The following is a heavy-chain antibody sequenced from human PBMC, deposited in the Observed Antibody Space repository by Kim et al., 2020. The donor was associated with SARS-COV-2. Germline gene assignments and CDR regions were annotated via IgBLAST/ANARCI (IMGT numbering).Heavy chain of an antibody. D-gene: IGHD5-18*01. Sequence: GGSLRLSCEASGFPFNIFAMHWVRQAPGKGLEWVSFISRDTIATYYADSVKGRFIVSRDDSTNMLYLQLNNLRAEDSAVYYCARDSYRYDSWGRGTLVTVSS. CDR3: ARDSYRYDS. CDR1: GFPFNIFA. V-gene: IGHV3-30*03. CDR2: ISRDTIAT. J-gene: IGHJ4*02.